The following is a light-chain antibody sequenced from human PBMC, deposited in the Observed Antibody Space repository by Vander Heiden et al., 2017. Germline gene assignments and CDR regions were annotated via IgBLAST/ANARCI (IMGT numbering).Light chain of an antibody. J-gene: IGKJ2*01. Sequence: AIRMTQSPSSFSASTGDRVTITCRASQGISSYLAWYQQKPGKAPKLLIYAASTLQSGVPSRFSGSGSGTDFTLTISCLQSEDFATYYCQQYDSYPYTFGQGTKLGIK. CDR1: QGISSY. CDR3: QQYDSYPYT. CDR2: AAS. V-gene: IGKV1-8*01.